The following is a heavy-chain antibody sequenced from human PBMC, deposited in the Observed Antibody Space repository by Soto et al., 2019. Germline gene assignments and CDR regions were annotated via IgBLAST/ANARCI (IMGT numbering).Heavy chain of an antibody. CDR1: GFTFSTYT. CDR3: VREDGKVGTNSAFDY. D-gene: IGHD1-26*01. Sequence: EVQVVESGGDLVKPGGSLRLSCASSGFTFSTYTMNWVRQAPGKGLEWVSSINGRGNYIYYAESVKGRFTITRDNDKNSLYLQMDRLRAEDTALYYCVREDGKVGTNSAFDYWGLGALVTVSS. V-gene: IGHV3-21*01. J-gene: IGHJ4*02. CDR2: INGRGNYI.